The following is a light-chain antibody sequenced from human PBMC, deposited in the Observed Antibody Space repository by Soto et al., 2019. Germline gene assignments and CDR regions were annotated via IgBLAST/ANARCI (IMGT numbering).Light chain of an antibody. V-gene: IGKV1-5*01. CDR3: QQYNYYPYT. CDR1: QSINSW. Sequence: IQMTQSPSTLSASVGDRVTITCRASQSINSWLAWYQQKPGKAPKLLIYDASSLESGVPSRFSGSGSGTEFTITISSLQPGDFATYYCQQYNYYPYTFGQGTKVDIK. J-gene: IGKJ2*01. CDR2: DAS.